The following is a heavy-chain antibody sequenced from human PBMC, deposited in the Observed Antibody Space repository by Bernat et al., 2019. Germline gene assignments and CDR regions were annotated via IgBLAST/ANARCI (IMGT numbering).Heavy chain of an antibody. CDR2: ISSSSGTM. Sequence: EVQLVESGGGLVQPGGSLRLSCAASGFTFSSYNMNWVRQAPGKGLEWVSYISSSSGTMYYADSVKGRFTISRDNAKSSLFLQMNSLRAEDAAVYFCAKGCGDTCYSDFDYWGQGTLVTVSS. CDR3: AKGCGDTCYSDFDY. V-gene: IGHV3-48*01. J-gene: IGHJ4*02. CDR1: GFTFSSYN. D-gene: IGHD2-15*01.